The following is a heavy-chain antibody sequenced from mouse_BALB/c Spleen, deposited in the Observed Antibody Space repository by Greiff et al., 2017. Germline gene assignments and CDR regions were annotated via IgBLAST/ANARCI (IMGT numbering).Heavy chain of an antibody. CDR2: INPSNGGT. CDR3: TRCSLRFFDY. CDR1: GYTFTSYY. V-gene: IGHV1S81*02. J-gene: IGHJ2*01. Sequence: QVQLQQSGAELVKPGASVKLSCKASGYTFTSYYMYWVKQRPGQGLEWIGEINPSNGGTNFNEKFKSKATLTVDKSSSTAYMQLSSLTSEDSAVYYCTRCSLRFFDYWGQGTTLTVSS. D-gene: IGHD1-1*01.